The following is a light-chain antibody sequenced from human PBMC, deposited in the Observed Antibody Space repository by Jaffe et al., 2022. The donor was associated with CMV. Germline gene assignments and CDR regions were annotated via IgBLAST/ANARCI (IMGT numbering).Light chain of an antibody. V-gene: IGKV3-20*01. CDR3: QLYNSSPRYT. CDR1: QSVSGSY. CDR2: GAS. J-gene: IGKJ2*01. Sequence: EIVLTQSPGTLSLSPGERATLSCRASQSVSGSYLTWYQQKTGQAPRLLIYGASSRATGVPDRFSGSGSGTDFTLTISRLEPEDFAVYYCQLYNSSPRYTFGQGTKLVIK.